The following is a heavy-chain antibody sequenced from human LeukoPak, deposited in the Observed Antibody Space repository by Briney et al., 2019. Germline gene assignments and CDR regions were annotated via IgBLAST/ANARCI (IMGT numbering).Heavy chain of an antibody. Sequence: SGPTLVNPTQTLTLTCTFSGFSLSTSGMCVSWIRHPPGKALEWLARIDWDDDKYYSTSLKTRLTISKDSSKNQVVLTMTNMDPVDTTTYYCARMGLYDSSGYFYYSGQGTLGTVSS. CDR3: ARMGLYDSSGYFYY. D-gene: IGHD3-22*01. J-gene: IGHJ4*02. CDR1: GFSLSTSGMC. V-gene: IGHV2-70*11. CDR2: IDWDDDK.